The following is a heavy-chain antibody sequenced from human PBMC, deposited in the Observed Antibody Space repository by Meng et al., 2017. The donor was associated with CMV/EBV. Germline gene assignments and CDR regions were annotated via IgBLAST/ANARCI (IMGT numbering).Heavy chain of an antibody. J-gene: IGHJ4*02. D-gene: IGHD3-22*01. Sequence: SCAASGFTFSSYGMHWVRQAPGKGLEWVAVIWYDGSNKYYADSVKGRFTISRDNSKNTLYLQMNSLRAEDTAVYYCARGYYDSSGYDYWGQGTLAPSPQ. CDR3: ARGYYDSSGYDY. CDR1: GFTFSSYG. V-gene: IGHV3-33*01. CDR2: IWYDGSNK.